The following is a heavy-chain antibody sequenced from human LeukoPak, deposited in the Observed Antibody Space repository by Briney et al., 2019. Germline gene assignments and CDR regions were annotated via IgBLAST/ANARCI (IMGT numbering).Heavy chain of an antibody. CDR3: AKSRLGLVRDAFDI. Sequence: PGGSLRLSCAASGFTFSSYAMSWVRQAPGKGLECVANIKQDGSEMYYVDSVKGRFTISRDNAKNSLYLQMNSLRAEDTALYYCAKSRLGLVRDAFDIWGQGTMVTVSS. CDR1: GFTFSSYA. V-gene: IGHV3-7*03. CDR2: IKQDGSEM. J-gene: IGHJ3*02. D-gene: IGHD6-13*01.